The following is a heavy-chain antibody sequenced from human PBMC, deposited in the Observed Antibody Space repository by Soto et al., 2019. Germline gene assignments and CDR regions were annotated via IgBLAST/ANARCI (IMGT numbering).Heavy chain of an antibody. D-gene: IGHD6-19*01. Sequence: PGGSLRLSCAASGFTVSSNYMSWVRQAPGKGLEWVSVIYSGGSTYYADSVKGRFTISRDNSKNTLYLQMNSLRAEDTAAYYCARDSKGCDPFDTWGQGTMVTVSS. CDR3: ARDSKGCDPFDT. CDR1: GFTVSSNY. CDR2: IYSGGST. V-gene: IGHV3-53*01. J-gene: IGHJ3*02.